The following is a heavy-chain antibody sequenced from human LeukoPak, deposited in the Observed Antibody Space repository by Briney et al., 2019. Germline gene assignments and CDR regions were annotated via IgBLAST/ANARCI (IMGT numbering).Heavy chain of an antibody. V-gene: IGHV3-48*03. D-gene: IGHD4-17*01. CDR3: ARDRGGDYSGDNWFDL. Sequence: GGSLRLSCAASGFNFNTYEMNWVRQAPGKGLEWISYVGSSGTVTQYADSVRGRFTISRDEDKNSLYLQMNTLRAEDTAVYYCARDRGGDYSGDNWFDLWGQGTLVTVSS. CDR2: VGSSGTVT. CDR1: GFNFNTYE. J-gene: IGHJ5*02.